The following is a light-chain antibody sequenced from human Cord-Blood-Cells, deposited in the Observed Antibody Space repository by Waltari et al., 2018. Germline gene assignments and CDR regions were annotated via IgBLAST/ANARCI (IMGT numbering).Light chain of an antibody. CDR3: QQSYSTPPIT. V-gene: IGKV1-39*01. Sequence: DIQMTQYPSSLSASVGDRVTITCRASQSISSYLNWYQQKPGKAPKLLTYAASSLQSGVPSRFSGSGSGTDFTLTISSLQPEDFATYYCQQSYSTPPITFGQGTRLEIK. CDR2: AAS. CDR1: QSISSY. J-gene: IGKJ5*01.